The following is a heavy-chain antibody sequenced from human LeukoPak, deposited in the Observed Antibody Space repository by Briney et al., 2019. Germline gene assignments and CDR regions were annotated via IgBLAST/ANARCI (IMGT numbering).Heavy chain of an antibody. CDR1: GYTFTGYY. Sequence: ASVKVSCKASGYTFTGYYIHWVRQAPGQGLEWMGWINPNSGGTNYAQKFQDRVTMTRDTSISTAYMELSRLRSDDTAVYYCARVSDTSGYYSNFDYWGQGSLVTVSS. CDR2: INPNSGGT. CDR3: ARVSDTSGYYSNFDY. D-gene: IGHD3-22*01. V-gene: IGHV1-2*02. J-gene: IGHJ4*02.